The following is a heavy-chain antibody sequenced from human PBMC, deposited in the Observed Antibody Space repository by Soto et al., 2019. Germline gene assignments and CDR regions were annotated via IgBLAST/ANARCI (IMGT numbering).Heavy chain of an antibody. CDR3: ARDSRIKYSSSSPFDY. D-gene: IGHD6-6*01. J-gene: IGHJ4*02. V-gene: IGHV1-69*13. CDR2: IIPIFGTA. Sequence: SVKVSCKASGGTFSSYAISWLRQSPGQGLEWMGGIIPIFGTANYAQKFQGRVTITADESTSTAYMELSSLRSEDTAVYYCARDSRIKYSSSSPFDYWGQGTLVTVSS. CDR1: GGTFSSYA.